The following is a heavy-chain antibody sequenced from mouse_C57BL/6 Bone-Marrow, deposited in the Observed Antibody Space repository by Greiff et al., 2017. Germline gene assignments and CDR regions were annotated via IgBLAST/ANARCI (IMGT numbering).Heavy chain of an antibody. CDR1: GYTFTSYW. D-gene: IGHD2-5*01. J-gene: IGHJ1*03. Sequence: LQQPGAELVKPGASVKMSCKASGYTFTSYWITWVKQRPGQGLEWIGDIYPGSGSTNYNEKFKSKATLTVDTSSSTAYMQLSSLTSADSAVYYCARPYYSNYRYFDVWGTGTTVTVSS. CDR3: ARPYYSNYRYFDV. CDR2: IYPGSGST. V-gene: IGHV1-55*01.